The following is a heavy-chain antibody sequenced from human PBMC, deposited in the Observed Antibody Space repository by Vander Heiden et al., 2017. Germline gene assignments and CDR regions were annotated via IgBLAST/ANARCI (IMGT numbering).Heavy chain of an antibody. J-gene: IGHJ5*02. CDR3: ARETFGDFWSGYSHNWFDP. CDR2: IYYSGST. CDR1: GGSISSYY. V-gene: IGHV4-59*01. Sequence: QVQLQESGPGLVKPSETLSLTCTVSGGSISSYYWSWIRQPPGKGLEWIGYIYYSGSTNYNPSLKSRVTISVDTSKNKFSLKLSSVTAADTAVYYCARETFGDFWSGYSHNWFDPWGQGTLVTVSS. D-gene: IGHD3-3*01.